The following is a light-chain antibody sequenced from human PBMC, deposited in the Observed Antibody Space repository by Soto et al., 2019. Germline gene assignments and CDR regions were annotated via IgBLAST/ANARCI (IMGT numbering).Light chain of an antibody. CDR1: SSDVGSYKL. CDR2: EGS. V-gene: IGLV2-23*01. CDR3: CSYVVSSSNVV. J-gene: IGLJ2*01. Sequence: QSALTQPASVSGSPGQSITISCTGTSSDVGSYKLVSWYQQHPGKAPKLMIYEGSKRPSGVSNRFSGSESANTASLIISGLQAEDEGDYYCCSYVVSSSNVVFVGSTKLTVL.